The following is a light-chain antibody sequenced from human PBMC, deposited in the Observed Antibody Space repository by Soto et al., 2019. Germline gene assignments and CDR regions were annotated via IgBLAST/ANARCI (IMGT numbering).Light chain of an antibody. CDR2: GAS. J-gene: IGKJ3*01. CDR3: QQDNNLPPFT. CDR1: QDIRNY. Sequence: DIQMTQSPSSLSASVGDRVTITCQASQDIRNYLNWYQQKPGRAPKLLIYGASYLETGVPSRFSGSGSETDFTFTIRSLQPEDTATYYCQQDNNLPPFTFGPGTKVDI. V-gene: IGKV1-33*01.